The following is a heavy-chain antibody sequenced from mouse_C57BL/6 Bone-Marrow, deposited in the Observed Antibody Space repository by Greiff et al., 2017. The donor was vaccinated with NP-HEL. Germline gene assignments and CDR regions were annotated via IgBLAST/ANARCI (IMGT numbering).Heavy chain of an antibody. CDR3: ARRDYYGSSYYFDY. CDR2: IDPSDSYT. Sequence: QVQLKQPGAELVMPGASVKLSCKASGYTFTSYWMHWVKQRPGQGLEWIGEIDPSDSYTYYNQKFKGKSTLTVDKSSSTAYMQLSSLTSEDSAVYYCARRDYYGSSYYFDYWGQGTTLTVSS. D-gene: IGHD1-1*01. CDR1: GYTFTSYW. V-gene: IGHV1-69*01. J-gene: IGHJ2*01.